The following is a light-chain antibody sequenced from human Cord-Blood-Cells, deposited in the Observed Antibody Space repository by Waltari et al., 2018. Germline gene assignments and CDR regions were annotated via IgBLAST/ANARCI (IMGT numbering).Light chain of an antibody. V-gene: IGKV2-28*01. CDR2: LGS. J-gene: IGKJ2*01. CDR3: MQALQTPYT. Sequence: DIVMTQSPLSLPVTPGEPASISCMSIQRLLHSNGYNYLDWYLQKPGQSPQLLIYLGSNRASGVPNRFSGSGSGTDFTLKISRVEAEDVGVYYCMQALQTPYTFGQGTKLEIK. CDR1: QRLLHSNGYNY.